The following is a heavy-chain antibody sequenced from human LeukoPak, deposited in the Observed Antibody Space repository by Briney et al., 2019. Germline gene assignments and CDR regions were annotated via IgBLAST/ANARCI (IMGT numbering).Heavy chain of an antibody. J-gene: IGHJ4*02. CDR3: ARLGLPDY. CDR2: IKKTGSET. Sequence: GGSLRLSCAASGFTFSHFWMSWVRQAPGKGLEWVAYIKKTGSETYYVDSVKGRFTITRDNTRNSLFLQMYSLRAEDTAVYFCARLGLPDYWGQGTLVTVSS. V-gene: IGHV3-7*01. CDR1: GFTFSHFW. D-gene: IGHD2-21*01.